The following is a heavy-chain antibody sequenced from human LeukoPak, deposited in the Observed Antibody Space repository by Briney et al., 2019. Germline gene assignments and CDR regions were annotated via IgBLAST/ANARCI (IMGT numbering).Heavy chain of an antibody. D-gene: IGHD2/OR15-2a*01. CDR2: ISASGGST. CDR3: AKYVSAKGPPYGLDV. V-gene: IGHV3-23*01. CDR1: AFTFSSYA. J-gene: IGHJ6*02. Sequence: SGGSLRLSCAAAAFTFSSYAMQWVRQAPGKGLEWVSGISASGGSTYYADSVKGRFTISRDNSKNTLYLQMNSLRAEDTAIYYCAKYVSAKGPPYGLDVWGQGTTVTVSS.